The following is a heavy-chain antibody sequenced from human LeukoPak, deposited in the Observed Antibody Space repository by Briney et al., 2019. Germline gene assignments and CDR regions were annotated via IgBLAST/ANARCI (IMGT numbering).Heavy chain of an antibody. CDR3: AKSNGYGLVDI. D-gene: IGHD3-10*01. CDR2: IFYSGTT. V-gene: IGHV4-59*12. CDR1: GGSISTYY. Sequence: SETLSLTCTVSGGSISTYYWSWIRQPPGKGLEWIGYIFYSGTTKYSPSLRSRVTISLDTSRNQFSLKLNSVTAADTAVYYCAKSNGYGLVDIWGQGTMVTVSS. J-gene: IGHJ3*02.